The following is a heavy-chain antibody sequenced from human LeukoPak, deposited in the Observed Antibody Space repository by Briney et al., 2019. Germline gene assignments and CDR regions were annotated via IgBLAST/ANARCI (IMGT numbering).Heavy chain of an antibody. V-gene: IGHV1-46*03. J-gene: IGHJ4*02. CDR3: ARAITGTTALGY. CDR1: GYTFTSYY. Sequence: ASVKVSCKASGYTFTSYYMHWVRQAPGQGLEWMGIINPSGGSTSYAQKFQGRVTMTSDTSTSTVYMELSSLRSEDTAVYYCARAITGTTALGYWGQGTLVTVSS. D-gene: IGHD1-7*01. CDR2: INPSGGST.